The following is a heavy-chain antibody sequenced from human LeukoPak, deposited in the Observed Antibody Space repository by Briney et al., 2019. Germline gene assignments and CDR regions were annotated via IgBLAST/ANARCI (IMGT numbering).Heavy chain of an antibody. Sequence: ASVTVSCKASGYTFTGYYMHWVRQAPGQGLEWMGWINPNSGGTNYAQKFQGRVTMTRDTSISTAYMERSRLRSDDTAVYYCARGPITFYAFDIWGQGTMVTVSS. CDR3: ARGPITFYAFDI. J-gene: IGHJ3*02. CDR1: GYTFTGYY. CDR2: INPNSGGT. V-gene: IGHV1-2*02. D-gene: IGHD3-16*01.